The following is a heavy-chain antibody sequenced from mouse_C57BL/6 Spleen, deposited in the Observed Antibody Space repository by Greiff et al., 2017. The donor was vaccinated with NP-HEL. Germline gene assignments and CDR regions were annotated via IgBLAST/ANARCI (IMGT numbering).Heavy chain of an antibody. CDR1: GYSFTGYY. J-gene: IGHJ2*01. CDR2: INPSTGGT. Sequence: EVKVVESGPELVKPGASVKISCKASGYSFTGYYMNWVKQSPEKSLEWIGEINPSTGGTTYNQKFKAKATLTVDKSSSTAYMQLKSLTSEDSAVYYCARGGGYFFDYWGQGTTLTVSS. V-gene: IGHV1-42*01. CDR3: ARGGGYFFDY.